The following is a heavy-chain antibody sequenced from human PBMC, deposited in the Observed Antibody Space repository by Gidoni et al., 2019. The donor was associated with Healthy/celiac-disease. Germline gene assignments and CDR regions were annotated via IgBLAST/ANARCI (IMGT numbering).Heavy chain of an antibody. Sequence: QLQLQESGSGLVKPSQTLSLTCAVSGGSISSGGYSWSWIRQPPGKGLEWIGYIYHSESTYYNPSLKSRVTISVDRSKNQFSLKLSSVTAADTAVYYCARSDSSGYYYFDYWGQGTLVTVSS. J-gene: IGHJ4*02. CDR1: GGSISSGGYS. CDR2: IYHSEST. D-gene: IGHD3-22*01. CDR3: ARSDSSGYYYFDY. V-gene: IGHV4-30-2*01.